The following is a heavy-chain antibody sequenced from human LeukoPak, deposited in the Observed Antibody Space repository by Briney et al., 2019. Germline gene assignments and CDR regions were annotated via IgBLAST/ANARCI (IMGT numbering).Heavy chain of an antibody. D-gene: IGHD6-13*01. CDR2: IIPFFGTA. CDR1: GGTFSNYA. Sequence: ASVKVSCKASGGTFSNYAITWVRQAPGQGLEWMGGIIPFFGTANYAQKFQGRVTITADESTSTAYMELSTLRSEDTAVYYCARAPRPYSSSWPYYFDYWGQGTLVTVSS. J-gene: IGHJ4*02. V-gene: IGHV1-69*13. CDR3: ARAPRPYSSSWPYYFDY.